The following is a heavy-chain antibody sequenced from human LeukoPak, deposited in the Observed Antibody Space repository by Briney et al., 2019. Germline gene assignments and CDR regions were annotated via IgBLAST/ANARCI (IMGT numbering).Heavy chain of an antibody. D-gene: IGHD2-2*01. CDR2: INPSGGST. Sequence: ASVKVSCKASGYTFTSYYMHWVRQAPGQGLEWMGIINPSGGSTSYAQKFQGRVTMTRDTSTSTVYMELSSLRSEDTAAYYCARDGGVVGYCSSTSCYWGYFQHWGQGTLVTVSS. CDR3: ARDGGVVGYCSSTSCYWGYFQH. CDR1: GYTFTSYY. V-gene: IGHV1-46*03. J-gene: IGHJ1*01.